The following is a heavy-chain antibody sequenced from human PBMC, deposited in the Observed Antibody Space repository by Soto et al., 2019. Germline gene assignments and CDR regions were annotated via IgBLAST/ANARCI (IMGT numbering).Heavy chain of an antibody. CDR3: ARGLTVTTDY. CDR1: GGSFSGYY. J-gene: IGHJ4*02. D-gene: IGHD4-17*01. Sequence: SETLSLTCAVYGGSFSGYYWSWIRQPPGKGLEWIGEINHSGSTNYNPSLKSRVTISVDTSKNQFSLKLSSVTAADTAVYHCARGLTVTTDYWGQGTLVTVSS. V-gene: IGHV4-34*01. CDR2: INHSGST.